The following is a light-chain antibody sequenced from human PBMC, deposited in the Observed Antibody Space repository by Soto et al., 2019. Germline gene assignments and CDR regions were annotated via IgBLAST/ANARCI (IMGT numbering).Light chain of an antibody. CDR1: QGISSY. Sequence: AIRMTQSPSSLSASTGDRVTITCRASQGISSYLAWYQQKPGKAPKLLIYAASTLQSGVPSRFSGSGSGTDFTLTITSLQPEDFATYYCLQSSSSPWTFGQRTK. J-gene: IGKJ1*01. CDR2: AAS. V-gene: IGKV1-8*01. CDR3: LQSSSSPWT.